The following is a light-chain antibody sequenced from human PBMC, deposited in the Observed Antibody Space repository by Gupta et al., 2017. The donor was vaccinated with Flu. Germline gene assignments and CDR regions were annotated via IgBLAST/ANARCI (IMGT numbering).Light chain of an antibody. CDR3: QQRSNWPIT. CDR1: QSISKY. J-gene: IGKJ4*01. V-gene: IGKV3-11*01. CDR2: DAS. Sequence: EIVLTQSPATLSLSPGERATLSCRTSQSISKYLAWYQQKPGQAPRLLIYDASNRATGIPARFSGSGSGTDFTLTINSLEPEDFAVYYCQQRSNWPITFGRGTKVEIK.